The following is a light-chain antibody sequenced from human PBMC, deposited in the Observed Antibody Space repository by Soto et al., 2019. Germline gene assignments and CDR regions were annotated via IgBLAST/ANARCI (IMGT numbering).Light chain of an antibody. CDR3: QQYGSSALT. CDR1: QSVSSGY. V-gene: IGKV3-20*01. CDR2: GTS. Sequence: IVLTQSPGTLSLSPGERATLSCRASQSVSSGYLVWYQQRPGQPPRLLIYGTSNRAAGIPARFSGSGSGTDFTLTIYRLEPEDSAVYYCQQYGSSALTFGGGTKVEIK. J-gene: IGKJ4*02.